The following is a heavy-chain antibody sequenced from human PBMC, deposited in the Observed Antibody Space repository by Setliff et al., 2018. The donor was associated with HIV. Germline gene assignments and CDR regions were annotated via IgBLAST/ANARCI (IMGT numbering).Heavy chain of an antibody. Sequence: ASVKVSCKASGYTFTSYHMYWVRQAPGQGLEWMGAINPSGGSTRYAQNFQGRVTMTRDTSTHTVYMELTSLRSDDTAVYYCAKDDRYYYDTSGSPSNWFDPWGQGT. V-gene: IGHV1-46*01. D-gene: IGHD3-22*01. CDR1: GYTFTSYH. CDR3: AKDDRYYYDTSGSPSNWFDP. CDR2: INPSGGST. J-gene: IGHJ5*01.